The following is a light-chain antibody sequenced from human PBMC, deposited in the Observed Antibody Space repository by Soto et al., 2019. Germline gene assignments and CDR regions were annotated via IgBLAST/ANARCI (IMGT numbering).Light chain of an antibody. V-gene: IGKV1-5*01. CDR2: DAS. J-gene: IGKJ1*01. Sequence: DILMTQSPATLSASVGERVTISCRASQSIENDLAWYQQKPGKAPKLLIYDASTVETGVPARFRGSGSGTEFTLAISSLQPDDFATYYCQQYNTCPCTFGQGTKVEIK. CDR1: QSIEND. CDR3: QQYNTCPCT.